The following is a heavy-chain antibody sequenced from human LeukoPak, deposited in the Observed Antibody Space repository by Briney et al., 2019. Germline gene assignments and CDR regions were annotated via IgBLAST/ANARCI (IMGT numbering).Heavy chain of an antibody. J-gene: IGHJ5*02. CDR2: IIPIFGTA. CDR1: GSTFSSYA. CDR3: ARDLHSALYNWFDP. V-gene: IGHV1-69*05. D-gene: IGHD6-13*01. Sequence: ASVKVSCKASGSTFSSYAISWVRQAPGQGLEWMGRIIPIFGTANYAQKFQGRVTITTDESTSTAYMELSSLRSEDTAVYYCARDLHSALYNWFDPWGQGTLVTVSS.